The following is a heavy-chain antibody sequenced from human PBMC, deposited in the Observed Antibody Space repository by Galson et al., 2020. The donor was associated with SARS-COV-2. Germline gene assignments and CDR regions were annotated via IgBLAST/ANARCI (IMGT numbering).Heavy chain of an antibody. CDR2: VSYDGTTK. CDR3: VRDVGGTTVTAFDG. V-gene: IGHV3-30*09. CDR1: GFNFGWNA. Sequence: GESLKISCAASGFNFGWNAMHWVRQAPGKGLEWVALVSYDGTTKYYTDSVKGRFAISRDNSKNTLYLQMNSLRTDDTAVYYCVRDVGGTTVTAFDGWGRGTLVTVSS. J-gene: IGHJ4*02. D-gene: IGHD4-17*01.